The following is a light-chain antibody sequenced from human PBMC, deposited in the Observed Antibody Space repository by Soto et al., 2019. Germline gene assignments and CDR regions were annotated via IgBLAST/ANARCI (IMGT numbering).Light chain of an antibody. J-gene: IGLJ1*01. Sequence: QSVLTQPPSVSAAPGQKVTISCSGSTSNIGNNYVSWYQHLPGAAPKLLIYDYNRRPSGIPDRFSGSRSGTLATLGITGLQTGDEDDYYCATWDSSLRAYVFGAGTKLTVL. CDR3: ATWDSSLRAYV. CDR2: DYN. CDR1: TSNIGNNY. V-gene: IGLV1-51*01.